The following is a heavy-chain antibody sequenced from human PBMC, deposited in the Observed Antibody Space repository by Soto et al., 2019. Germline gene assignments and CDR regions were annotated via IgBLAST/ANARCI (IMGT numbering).Heavy chain of an antibody. V-gene: IGHV4-30-2*01. CDR3: ARMPYTSGLRFDP. CDR1: GDSYSISTYS. Sequence: PSETLSLTCTMSGDSYSISTYSWIWIRPPPGKPLQWTGFTYQSGVTPYNPSLASPDSTAHDRSNNNRSLKFKSMTAGDTAMYFCARMPYTSGLRFDPWGPGTLVTVSS. D-gene: IGHD6-19*01. CDR2: TYQSGVT. J-gene: IGHJ5*02.